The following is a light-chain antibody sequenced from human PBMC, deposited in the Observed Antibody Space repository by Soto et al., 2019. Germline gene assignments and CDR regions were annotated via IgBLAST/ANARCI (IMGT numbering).Light chain of an antibody. CDR3: QQYGSSPLT. V-gene: IGKV1-39*01. Sequence: DIQMTQSPPSLSASVGDRVTITCRASQNINSYLNWYQQIPGKAPKLLLYVTSNLQSGVPSRFSGSGSGTAFSLSISSLQLEDFAVYYCQQYGSSPLTFGGGTKVEIK. CDR2: VTS. CDR1: QNINSY. J-gene: IGKJ4*01.